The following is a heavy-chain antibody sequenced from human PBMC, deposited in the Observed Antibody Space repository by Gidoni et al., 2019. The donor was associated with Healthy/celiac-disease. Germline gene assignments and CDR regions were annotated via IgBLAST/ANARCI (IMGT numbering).Heavy chain of an antibody. Sequence: EVQLVESGGGLVQPGRSLRLSCTASGFTFGDYAMRWVRQAPGKGLEWVGFIRSKAYGGTTEYAASVKGRFTISRDDSKSIAYLQMNSLKTEDTAVYYCTRDAWYYYDSSGYYYPFDYWGQGTLVTVSS. CDR3: TRDAWYYYDSSGYYYPFDY. V-gene: IGHV3-49*04. CDR2: IRSKAYGGTT. CDR1: GFTFGDYA. J-gene: IGHJ4*02. D-gene: IGHD3-22*01.